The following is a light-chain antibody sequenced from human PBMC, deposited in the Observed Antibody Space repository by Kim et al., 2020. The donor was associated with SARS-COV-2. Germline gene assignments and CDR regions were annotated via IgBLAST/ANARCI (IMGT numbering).Light chain of an antibody. V-gene: IGKV1-5*03. CDR1: QSISSW. CDR2: KAS. Sequence: ASVGDRVMITCRASQSISSWLAWYQQKPGKAPNLLIYKASTLESGVPSRFSGSGSGTEFTLTISSLQPDDFATYYCQQYNYAPWTFGQGTKVDIK. CDR3: QQYNYAPWT. J-gene: IGKJ1*01.